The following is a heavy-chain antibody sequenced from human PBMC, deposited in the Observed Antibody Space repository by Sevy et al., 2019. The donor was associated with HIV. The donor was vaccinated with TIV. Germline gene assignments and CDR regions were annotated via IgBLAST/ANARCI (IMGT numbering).Heavy chain of an antibody. CDR3: VRANYYDSSHLDY. CDR2: IYYSGST. V-gene: IGHV4-30-4*01. J-gene: IGHJ4*02. D-gene: IGHD3-22*01. Sequence: SETLSLTCTVSGGSISSGDYYWSWIRQPPGKGLEWIGYIYYSGSTYYNPSLKGRVTISVDTSKNQFSLKLSSVTAADTAVYYCVRANYYDSSHLDYWGQGTLVTVSS. CDR1: GGSISSGDYY.